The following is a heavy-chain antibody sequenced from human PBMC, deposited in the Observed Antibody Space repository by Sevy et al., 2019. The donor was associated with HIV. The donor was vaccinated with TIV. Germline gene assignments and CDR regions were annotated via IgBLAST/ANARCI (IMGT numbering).Heavy chain of an antibody. CDR3: AKGLYYYDSSGYVDY. Sequence: GGSPRLSCAASGFTFSSYGMHWVRQAPGKGLEWVAVISYDGSNKYYADSVKGRFTISRDNSKNTLYLQMNSLRVEDTAVYFCAKGLYYYDSSGYVDYWGQGTLVTVSS. J-gene: IGHJ4*02. CDR1: GFTFSSYG. CDR2: ISYDGSNK. V-gene: IGHV3-30*18. D-gene: IGHD3-22*01.